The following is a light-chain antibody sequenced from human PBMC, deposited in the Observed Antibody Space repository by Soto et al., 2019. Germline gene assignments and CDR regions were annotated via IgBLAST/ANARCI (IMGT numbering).Light chain of an antibody. CDR2: EVT. V-gene: IGLV2-8*01. J-gene: IGLJ1*01. CDR3: SSFTSSITYV. Sequence: QSALTQPPSASGSPGQSVTISCTGTYNDVGGYKFVSWYQQHPGKAPKLLIYEVTQRPSGVPDRFSGSKTGNTASLTVSGLQPEDEADYYCSSFTSSITYVFGTGTKVTVL. CDR1: YNDVGGYKF.